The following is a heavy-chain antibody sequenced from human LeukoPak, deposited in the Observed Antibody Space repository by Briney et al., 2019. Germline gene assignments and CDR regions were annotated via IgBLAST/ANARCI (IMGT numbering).Heavy chain of an antibody. CDR1: GFSFSSYA. D-gene: IGHD6-13*01. Sequence: GGSLRLSCSASGFSFSSYAMHWVRQAPGKGLEYVSAISSNGGSTYYADSVKDRFTISRDNSKNTLYLQMSSLRAEDTAVYYCVNLYSSSWYIYYGMDVWGQGTTVTVSS. J-gene: IGHJ6*02. CDR2: ISSNGGST. CDR3: VNLYSSSWYIYYGMDV. V-gene: IGHV3-64D*09.